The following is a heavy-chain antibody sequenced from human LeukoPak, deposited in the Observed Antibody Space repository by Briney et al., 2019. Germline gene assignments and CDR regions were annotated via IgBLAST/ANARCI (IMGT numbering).Heavy chain of an antibody. D-gene: IGHD2-15*01. CDR1: GASISSNNW. V-gene: IGHV4-4*02. Sequence: SETLSVTCAVSGASISSNNWWNWVRQSPGKGLEWIGEMYHTGTTNYNASLRSRVTVSVDKSKNQFSLKLTSVTAADTAVYYCARRYCSGGICYPFDYWGRGTQVTVSS. J-gene: IGHJ4*02. CDR2: MYHTGTT. CDR3: ARRYCSGGICYPFDY.